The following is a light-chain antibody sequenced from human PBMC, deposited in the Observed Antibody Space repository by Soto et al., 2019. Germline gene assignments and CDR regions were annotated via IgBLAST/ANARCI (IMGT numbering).Light chain of an antibody. V-gene: IGKV1-5*03. CDR3: QHYKSCPWT. Sequence: DNKVTKYPATLPASIGDRVTITCRASQSIINWLGWYQQKPGKAPKLLIHKASSLESGVPPRFSGSGSGTDFTLTINRLQPDDFATYYCQHYKSCPWTVGQGTKVDI. J-gene: IGKJ1*01. CDR2: KAS. CDR1: QSIINW.